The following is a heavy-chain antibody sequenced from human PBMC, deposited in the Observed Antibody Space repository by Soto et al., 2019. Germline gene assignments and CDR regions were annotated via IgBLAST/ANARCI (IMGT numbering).Heavy chain of an antibody. CDR3: ARDLDFYSNWGWGGPYGMDV. V-gene: IGHV4-31*03. CDR2: IYYSGST. J-gene: IGHJ6*02. D-gene: IGHD4-4*01. Sequence: SETLSLTCTVSCGSISSGGYYWSWIRQHPGKGLEWIGYIYYSGSTYYNPSLKSRVTISVDTSKNQFSLKLSSVTAADTAVYYCARDLDFYSNWGWGGPYGMDVWGQGTTVTVSS. CDR1: CGSISSGGYY.